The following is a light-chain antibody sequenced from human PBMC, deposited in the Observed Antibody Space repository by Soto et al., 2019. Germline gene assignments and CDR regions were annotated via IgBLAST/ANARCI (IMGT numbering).Light chain of an antibody. Sequence: DIHLTQSPSTLSASVGDRVTITCRASQTISPWLAWYQQKPGKAPKLLIFDASNLENGVPSRFSGSGSGTEFTLTITGLQPDDFETYDCRQYNTSWTFGQGTKVET. J-gene: IGKJ1*01. V-gene: IGKV1-5*01. CDR3: RQYNTSWT. CDR1: QTISPW. CDR2: DAS.